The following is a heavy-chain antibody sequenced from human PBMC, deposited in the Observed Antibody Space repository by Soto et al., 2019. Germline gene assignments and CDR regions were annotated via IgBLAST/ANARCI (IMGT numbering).Heavy chain of an antibody. CDR3: ARVHDSVVVCGGLSSGYYYVPYYCDY. CDR2: ISAYNGNT. Sequence: ASVKVSCKASGYTFTSYGISWVRRAPGQGLEWVGWISAYNGNTNNEQKLQGRVTMTTDESTSTAYKELRSLRSDDTAVYYCARVHDSVVVCGGLSSGYYYVPYYCDYWGQGTLVTVSS. J-gene: IGHJ4*02. CDR1: GYTFTSYG. D-gene: IGHD3-22*01. V-gene: IGHV1-18*01.